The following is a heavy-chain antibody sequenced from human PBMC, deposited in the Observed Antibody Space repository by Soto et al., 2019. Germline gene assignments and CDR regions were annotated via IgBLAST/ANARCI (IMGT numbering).Heavy chain of an antibody. D-gene: IGHD5-12*01. CDR2: IKQDGSEK. CDR3: ARSVATLIYYYYYGMDV. CDR1: GFTFSSYW. Sequence: GGSLRLSCAASGFTFSSYWMSWVRQAPGKGLEWVANIKQDGSEKYYVDSVEGRFTISRDNAKNSLYLQMNSLRAEDTAVYYCARSVATLIYYYYYGMDVWGQGTTVTVSS. V-gene: IGHV3-7*05. J-gene: IGHJ6*02.